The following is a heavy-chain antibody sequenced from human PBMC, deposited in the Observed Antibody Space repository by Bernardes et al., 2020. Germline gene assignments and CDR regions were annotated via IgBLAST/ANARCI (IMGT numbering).Heavy chain of an antibody. CDR2: IFWDDDK. V-gene: IGHV2-5*02. CDR1: GFSLSTSGVG. D-gene: IGHD6-13*01. Sequence: SGPTLVKPTQTLTLTCTFSGFSLSTSGVGVGWIRQPPGKALEWLAFIFWDDDKYYSPSLKSRLTITKDTSRNQVVLTMTNVDPVDTATYYCAHRGISAWYVPIFDSWGQGTLVTVSS. J-gene: IGHJ4*02. CDR3: AHRGISAWYVPIFDS.